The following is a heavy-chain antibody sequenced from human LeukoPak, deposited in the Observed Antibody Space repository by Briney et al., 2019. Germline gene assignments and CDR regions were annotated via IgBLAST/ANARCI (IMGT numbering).Heavy chain of an antibody. V-gene: IGHV3-21*01. J-gene: IGHJ3*02. Sequence: GGSLRLSCAASGFTFSSYSMNWVRQAPGKGLEWVSSISSSSSYIYYADSVKGRFTISRDNAKNSLYLRMNSLRAEDTAVYYCARVHPHWDTHAFDIWGQGTMVTVSS. CDR1: GFTFSSYS. CDR2: ISSSSSYI. CDR3: ARVHPHWDTHAFDI. D-gene: IGHD5-18*01.